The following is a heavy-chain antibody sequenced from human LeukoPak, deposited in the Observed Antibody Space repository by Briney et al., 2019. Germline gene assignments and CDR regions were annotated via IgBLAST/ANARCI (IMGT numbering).Heavy chain of an antibody. CDR2: IYDSVNT. D-gene: IGHD5-12*01. CDR1: GASISSGDYY. V-gene: IGHV4-30-4*01. CDR3: ARDYSGYAYIDY. Sequence: PSETLSLTCTVSGASISSGDYYWSWIRQSPGKGLEWIGYIYDSVNTYYTPSLKSRVTISVDTSKNQFSLKLSSVTAADTAVYYCARDYSGYAYIDYWGQGTLVTVSS. J-gene: IGHJ4*02.